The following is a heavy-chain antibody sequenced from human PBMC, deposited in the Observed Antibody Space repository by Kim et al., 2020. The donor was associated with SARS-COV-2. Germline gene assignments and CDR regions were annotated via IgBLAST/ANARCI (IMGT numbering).Heavy chain of an antibody. J-gene: IGHJ3*02. D-gene: IGHD2-2*01. V-gene: IGHV4-34*01. CDR2: INHSGST. Sequence: SETLSLTCAVYGGSFSGYYWSWIRQPPGKGLEWIGEINHSGSTNYNPSLKSRVTISVDTSKNQFSLKLSSVTAADTAVYYCARSGIVVVPAAILYAFDIWGQGKMVTVSS. CDR1: GGSFSGYY. CDR3: ARSGIVVVPAAILYAFDI.